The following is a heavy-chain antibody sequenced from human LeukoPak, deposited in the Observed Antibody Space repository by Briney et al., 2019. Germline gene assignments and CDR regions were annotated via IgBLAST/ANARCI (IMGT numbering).Heavy chain of an antibody. J-gene: IGHJ6*03. D-gene: IGHD2-8*01. CDR3: ANGNRCTSPNCLGYYYFYMDV. Sequence: GGSLRLSCAASGFTFSNYAMNWVRQAPGRGLEWVSGFSGSGGTTYYADSVKGRFTISRDNSKNTLYLQMNSLRVEDTAVYYCANGNRCTSPNCLGYYYFYMDVWGKGTTVTVS. CDR1: GFTFSNYA. CDR2: FSGSGGTT. V-gene: IGHV3-23*01.